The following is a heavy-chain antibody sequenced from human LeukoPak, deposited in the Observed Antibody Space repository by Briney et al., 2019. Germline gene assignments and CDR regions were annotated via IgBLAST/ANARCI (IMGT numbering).Heavy chain of an antibody. D-gene: IGHD2-15*01. CDR3: ARGYSSGNIDY. CDR1: EFTFSSYW. V-gene: IGHV3-7*04. Sequence: GGSLRLSCAASEFTFSSYWMNWVRQAPGKGLQWVANIQQDGREKYYVDSVKGRFTISRDNAKNSVFLQMNSLRAEDRAVYYCARGYSSGNIDYWGQGTLVTVSS. CDR2: IQQDGREK. J-gene: IGHJ4*02.